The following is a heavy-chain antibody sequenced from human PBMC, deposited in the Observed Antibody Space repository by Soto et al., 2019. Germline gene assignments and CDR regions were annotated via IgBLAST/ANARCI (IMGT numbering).Heavy chain of an antibody. CDR1: GFSFNNYA. CDR2: ISGGGTGT. D-gene: IGHD3-22*01. V-gene: IGHV3-23*01. J-gene: IGHJ4*02. CDR3: AKGHYYDNVGNWVANQAFDS. Sequence: GGSLRLSCAVTGFSFNNYAMNWVRQAPGKGLEWVSSISGGGTGTYSADAVKGRYTISSDKSRNTVYLQMSSLRADDTAVYYCAKGHYYDNVGNWVANQAFDSWGQGSLVTVSS.